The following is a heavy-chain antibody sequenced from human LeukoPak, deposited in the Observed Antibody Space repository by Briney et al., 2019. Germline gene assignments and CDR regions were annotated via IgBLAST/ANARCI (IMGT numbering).Heavy chain of an antibody. D-gene: IGHD3-22*01. CDR2: INHSGST. V-gene: IGHV4-34*01. J-gene: IGHJ5*02. CDR3: ARVDYYDSSGYYESWFDP. Sequence: SETLSLTCAVYGGSFSGYYWSWIRQPPGKGLEWIGEINHSGSTNYNPSLKSRVTISVDTSKNQFSLKLSSVTAADTAVYYCARVDYYDSSGYYESWFDPWGQGTLVTVSS. CDR1: GGSFSGYY.